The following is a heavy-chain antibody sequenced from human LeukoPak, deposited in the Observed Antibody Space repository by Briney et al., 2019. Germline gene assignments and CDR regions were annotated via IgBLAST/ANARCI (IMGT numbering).Heavy chain of an antibody. CDR3: ATCDHPRITIFGVVIGSCFDY. CDR2: INPSGGST. V-gene: IGHV1-46*01. D-gene: IGHD3-3*01. J-gene: IGHJ4*02. Sequence: GASVKVSCKASGYTFTSYYMHWVRQAPGQGLEWMGIINPSGGSTSYAQKFQGRVTMTRDTSTSTVYMELSSLRSEDTAVYYCATCDHPRITIFGVVIGSCFDYWGQGTLVTVSS. CDR1: GYTFTSYY.